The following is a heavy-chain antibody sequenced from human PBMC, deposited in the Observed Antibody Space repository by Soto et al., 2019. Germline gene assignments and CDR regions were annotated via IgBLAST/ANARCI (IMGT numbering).Heavy chain of an antibody. CDR1: GYSFSSYV. V-gene: IGHV1-3*01. CDR3: SRDLAGSSSYYYYGMDV. D-gene: IGHD6-6*01. Sequence: QVHLVQSGAEVEKPGASVRVSCRASGYSFSSYVIHWVRQAPGQRLEWMGWINAGNGDTKYSQKFQGRVTITRDTSASTAYMELSSLKSEDTAVYYCSRDLAGSSSYYYYGMDVWGQGTTVTVSS. J-gene: IGHJ6*02. CDR2: INAGNGDT.